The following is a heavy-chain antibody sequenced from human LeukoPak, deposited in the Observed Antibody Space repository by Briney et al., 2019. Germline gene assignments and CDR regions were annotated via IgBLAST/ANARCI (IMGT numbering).Heavy chain of an antibody. Sequence: PSETLSLTCAVYGGSFSGYYWSWIRQPPGKGLEWIGEINHSGSTNYNPSLKSRVTISVDTSKNQFSLKLSSVTAADTAVYYCARDLRVVAAKDNWFDPWGQGTLVTVSS. V-gene: IGHV4-34*01. CDR1: GGSFSGYY. J-gene: IGHJ5*02. CDR3: ARDLRVVAAKDNWFDP. D-gene: IGHD2-15*01. CDR2: INHSGST.